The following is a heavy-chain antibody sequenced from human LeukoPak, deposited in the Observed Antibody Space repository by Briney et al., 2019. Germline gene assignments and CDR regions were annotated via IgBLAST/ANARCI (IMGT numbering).Heavy chain of an antibody. V-gene: IGHV3-30*14. CDR3: ARVPLYYYGSGLTDY. D-gene: IGHD3-10*01. CDR1: GFTFSSYA. J-gene: IGHJ4*02. Sequence: GGSLRLSCAASGFTFSSYAMHWVRQAPGKGLEWVAVISYDGSNKYYADSVKGRFTISRDNSKNTLYLQMGSLRAEDMAVYYCARVPLYYYGSGLTDYWGQGTLVTVSS. CDR2: ISYDGSNK.